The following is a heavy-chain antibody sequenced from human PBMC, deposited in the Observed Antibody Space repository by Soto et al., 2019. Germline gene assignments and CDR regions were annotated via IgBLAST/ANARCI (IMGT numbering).Heavy chain of an antibody. CDR2: ISGSGGST. J-gene: IGHJ4*02. Sequence: PGGSLRLSCAASGFTFSSYAMSWVRQAPGKGLEWVSAISGSGGSTYYADSVKGRFTISRDNSKNTLYLQMNSLRAEDTAVYYWAKDKSHMIVVVITYWGQGTLVTVSS. CDR3: AKDKSHMIVVVITY. V-gene: IGHV3-23*01. D-gene: IGHD3-22*01. CDR1: GFTFSSYA.